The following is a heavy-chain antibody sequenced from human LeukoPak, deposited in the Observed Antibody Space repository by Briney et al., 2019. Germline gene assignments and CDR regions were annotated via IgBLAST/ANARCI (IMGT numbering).Heavy chain of an antibody. V-gene: IGHV1-2*02. CDR2: INPNSGGT. Sequence: ASVKVSCKASEYTFTGYYMHWVRQAPGQGLEWMGWINPNSGGTNYAQKFQGRVTMTRDTSISTAYMELSRLSSVTAADTAVYYCASGERGYSGYGVDYWGQGTLVTVSS. CDR1: EYTFTGYY. J-gene: IGHJ4*02. CDR3: ASGERGYSGYGVDY. D-gene: IGHD5-12*01.